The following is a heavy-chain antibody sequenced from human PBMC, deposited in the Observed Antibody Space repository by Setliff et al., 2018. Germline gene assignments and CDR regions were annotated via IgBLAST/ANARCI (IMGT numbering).Heavy chain of an antibody. CDR1: GYSFTDYW. J-gene: IGHJ4*02. D-gene: IGHD5-12*01. V-gene: IGHV5-51*01. CDR2: IYPSNSNI. CDR3: ARHRVGNSGYAIPILDF. Sequence: GESLKISCKASGYSFTDYWIAWVRQTPGKGLEWMGIIYPSNSNIKYSPSFEAQITFSVDKSITTAYLQWSSLKASDTAIYYCARHRVGNSGYAIPILDFWGQRALVTVSS.